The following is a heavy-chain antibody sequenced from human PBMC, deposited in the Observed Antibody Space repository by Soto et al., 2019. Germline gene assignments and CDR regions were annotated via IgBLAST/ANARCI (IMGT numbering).Heavy chain of an antibody. Sequence: PSETLSLTCAVSGVSIISSNWWSWVRQPPGKGLEWIGEIYHSGSTNYNPSLKSRVTIAVDNSRNTLDLQLNSLRAEDTAVYYCVRYIVGPYYFDYWGQGTPVTVSS. V-gene: IGHV4-4*02. CDR2: IYHSGST. CDR3: VRYIVGPYYFDY. D-gene: IGHD1-26*01. J-gene: IGHJ4*02. CDR1: GVSIISSNW.